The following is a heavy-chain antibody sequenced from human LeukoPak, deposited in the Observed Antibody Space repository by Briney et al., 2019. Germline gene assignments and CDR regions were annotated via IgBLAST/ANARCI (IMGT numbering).Heavy chain of an antibody. CDR1: GGSFSGYY. V-gene: IGHV4-34*01. Sequence: SETLSLTCAVYGGSFSGYYWSWMRQPPGKGLEWIGEINHSGSTNYNPSLKSRVTISVDTSKNRFSLKLSSVTAADTAVYYCARAPAYYYYYMDVWGKGTTVTVSS. CDR3: ARAPAYYYYYMDV. J-gene: IGHJ6*03. CDR2: INHSGST.